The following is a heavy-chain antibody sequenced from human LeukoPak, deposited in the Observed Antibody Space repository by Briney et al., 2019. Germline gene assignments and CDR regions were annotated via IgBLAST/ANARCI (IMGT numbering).Heavy chain of an antibody. J-gene: IGHJ5*02. CDR3: AREFHAGSYYNVNWFDP. CDR1: GGSISSSSYY. V-gene: IGHV4-39*02. CDR2: IYYGGST. D-gene: IGHD3-10*01. Sequence: SETLSLTCTVSGGSISSSSYYWGWIRQPPGKGLEWIGSIYYGGSTYYNPSLKSRVTISVDTSKNQFSLKLGSVTAADTAVYYCAREFHAGSYYNVNWFDPWGQGTLVTVSS.